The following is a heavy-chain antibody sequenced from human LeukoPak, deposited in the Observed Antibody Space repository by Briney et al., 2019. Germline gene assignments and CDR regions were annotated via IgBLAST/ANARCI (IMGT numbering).Heavy chain of an antibody. Sequence: ASVTVSFTASGYTFTNYDINWVRQATGQGLEWMGWMNPNSGNTGYAQKFQDRVTMTRNTSISTAYMELSSLRSEDTAVYYCARVVYYYDSSGYYVWEDAFDIWGQGTMVTVSS. D-gene: IGHD3-22*01. CDR2: MNPNSGNT. J-gene: IGHJ3*02. CDR1: GYTFTNYD. V-gene: IGHV1-8*01. CDR3: ARVVYYYDSSGYYVWEDAFDI.